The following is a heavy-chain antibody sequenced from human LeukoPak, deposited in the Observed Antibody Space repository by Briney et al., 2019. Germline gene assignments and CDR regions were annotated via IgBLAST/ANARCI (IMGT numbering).Heavy chain of an antibody. V-gene: IGHV3-15*01. CDR3: TTPAVAGTKEYYYYGMDV. D-gene: IGHD6-19*01. CDR2: IKSKTDGGTT. J-gene: IGHJ6*02. Sequence: GGSLRLSCAASGFTFSNAWMSWVRQAPGKGLEWVGRIKSKTDGGTTDYAAPVKGRFTISRDDSKNTLYLQMNSLKTEDTAVYYCTTPAVAGTKEYYYYGMDVWGQGTTVTVSS. CDR1: GFTFSNAW.